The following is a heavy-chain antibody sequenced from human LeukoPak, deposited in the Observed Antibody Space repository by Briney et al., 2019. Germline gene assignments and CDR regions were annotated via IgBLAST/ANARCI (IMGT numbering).Heavy chain of an antibody. Sequence: GGSLRLSCAASGFTFSSYEMNWVRQAPGKGLEWVSYISSSGSTIYYADSVKGRFTISRDNAKNSLYLQMNSLRAEDTAVYYRARRTRGYSYGDWGQGTLVTVSS. V-gene: IGHV3-48*03. CDR3: ARRTRGYSYGD. D-gene: IGHD5-18*01. CDR2: ISSSGSTI. CDR1: GFTFSSYE. J-gene: IGHJ4*02.